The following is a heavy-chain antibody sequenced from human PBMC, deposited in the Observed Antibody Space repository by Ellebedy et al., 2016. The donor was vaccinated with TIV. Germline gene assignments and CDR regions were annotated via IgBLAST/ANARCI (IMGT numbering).Heavy chain of an antibody. CDR1: GFTFSDHY. CDR3: ARHPSVAGPGDV. V-gene: IGHV3-72*01. CDR2: SRNKVNSYST. Sequence: GGSLRLSCAASGFTFSDHYMDWVRQAPGKGLEWVGRSRNKVNSYSTEYAASVKGRFTISRDDSKNSVYLQMNSLKTEDTAVYYCARHPSVAGPGDVWGLGTTVTVSS. D-gene: IGHD6-19*01. J-gene: IGHJ6*02.